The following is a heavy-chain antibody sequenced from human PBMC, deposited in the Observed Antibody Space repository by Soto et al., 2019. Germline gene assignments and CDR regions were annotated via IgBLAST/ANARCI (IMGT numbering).Heavy chain of an antibody. V-gene: IGHV2-5*02. CDR3: AYSTYSSSWYGDAFDI. CDR1: GFSLSTRRVG. J-gene: IGHJ3*02. D-gene: IGHD6-13*01. Sequence: QITLKESGPTLVKPTQTLTLTCTFSGFSLSTRRVGVGWIRQPPGKALEWLALIYWDDDKRYSPSLKSRLTITKDTSKNQVVLTMTNMGPVDTATYYCAYSTYSSSWYGDAFDIWGQGTMVTVSS. CDR2: IYWDDDK.